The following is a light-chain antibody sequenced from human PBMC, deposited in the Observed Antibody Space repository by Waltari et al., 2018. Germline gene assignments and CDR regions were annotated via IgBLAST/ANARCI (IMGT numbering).Light chain of an antibody. CDR3: QQSYSTRWT. Sequence: DIQMTQSPSSLFASVGDRVTITCRTSQSIDIYLHWYQQKAGKAPRLLIYAATHLQNGVPSRFSGSGSETDFTLTISSLQPEDFATYYCQQSYSTRWTFGQGTVVELK. J-gene: IGKJ1*01. CDR2: AAT. CDR1: QSIDIY. V-gene: IGKV1-39*01.